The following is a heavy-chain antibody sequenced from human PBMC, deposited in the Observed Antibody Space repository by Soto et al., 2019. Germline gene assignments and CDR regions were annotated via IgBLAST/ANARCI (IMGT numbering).Heavy chain of an antibody. Sequence: EVQLVETGGGLIQPGGSLRLSCAASGFTVSSNYMSWVRQAPGKGLEWVSVIYTDGRTFYADSVKGRFTISRDISKNTLYLQMDSLRAEDTAVYYCAKGIIVGVSGADYWGQGTLVTVSS. CDR1: GFTVSSNY. CDR3: AKGIIVGVSGADY. CDR2: IYTDGRT. V-gene: IGHV3-53*02. D-gene: IGHD1-26*01. J-gene: IGHJ4*02.